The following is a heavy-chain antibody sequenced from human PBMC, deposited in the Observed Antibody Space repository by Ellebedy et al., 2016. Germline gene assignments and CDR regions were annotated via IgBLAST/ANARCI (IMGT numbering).Heavy chain of an antibody. D-gene: IGHD4-23*01. CDR3: ARAWYGGNDY. CDR2: INPNSGGT. CDR1: GYTFTSYG. Sequence: ASVKVSCXASGYTFTSYGISWVRQAPGQGLEWMGWINPNSGGTNYAQKFQGRVTMTRDTSISTAYMELSRLRSDDTAVYYCARAWYGGNDYWGQGTLVTVSS. V-gene: IGHV1-2*02. J-gene: IGHJ4*02.